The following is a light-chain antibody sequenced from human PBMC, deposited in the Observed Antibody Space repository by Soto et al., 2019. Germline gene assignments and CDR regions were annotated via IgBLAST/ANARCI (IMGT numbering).Light chain of an antibody. V-gene: IGKV3-11*01. Sequence: LTQSPATLSLSPGERATLSCRASQSVSSYLAWYQQKPGQAPRLLIYDASNRATGIPARFSGSGSGTDFSLTISSLEPEDFAVYYCQQRSNWPPLTFGGGTKVEIK. CDR3: QQRSNWPPLT. J-gene: IGKJ4*01. CDR2: DAS. CDR1: QSVSSY.